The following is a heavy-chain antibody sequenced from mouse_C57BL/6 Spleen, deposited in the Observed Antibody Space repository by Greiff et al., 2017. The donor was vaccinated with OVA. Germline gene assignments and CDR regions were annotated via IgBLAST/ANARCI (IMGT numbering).Heavy chain of an antibody. V-gene: IGHV1-81*01. D-gene: IGHD1-1*01. CDR1: GYTFTSYG. J-gene: IGHJ4*01. Sequence: VKLVESGAELARPGASVKLSCKASGYTFTSYGISWVKQRTGQGLEWIGEIYPRSGNTYYNEKFKGKATLTADKSSSTAYMELRSLTSEDFAVYFCARSGYYGDYYAMDYWGQGTSVTVSS. CDR3: ARSGYYGDYYAMDY. CDR2: IYPRSGNT.